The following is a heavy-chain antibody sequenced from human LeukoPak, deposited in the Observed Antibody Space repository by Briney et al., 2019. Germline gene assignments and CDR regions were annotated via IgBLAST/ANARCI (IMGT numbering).Heavy chain of an antibody. CDR2: INHSGST. D-gene: IGHD6-19*01. CDR3: ARRPRRDGGRRIAVAGPSGYFDY. CDR1: GGSFSGYY. V-gene: IGHV4-34*01. Sequence: SETLSLTCAVYGGSFSGYYWSWIRQPPGKGLEWIGEINHSGSTNYNPSLKSRVTISVDTSKNQFSLKLSSVTAADTAVYYCARRPRRDGGRRIAVAGPSGYFDYWGQGTLVTVSS. J-gene: IGHJ4*02.